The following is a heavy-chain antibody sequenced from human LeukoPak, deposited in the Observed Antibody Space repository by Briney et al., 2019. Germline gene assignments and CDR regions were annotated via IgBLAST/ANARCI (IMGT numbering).Heavy chain of an antibody. CDR2: IWYDGSNK. CDR1: GFTFSSYG. D-gene: IGHD6-19*01. J-gene: IGHJ4*02. V-gene: IGHV3-33*01. CDR3: ARDHSSGWYSDYFDY. Sequence: GGSLRLSCAASGFTFSSYGMHWVRQAPGKGLEWVAVIWYDGSNKYYADSVKGRFTNSRDNSKNTLYLQMNSLRAEDTAVYYCARDHSSGWYSDYFDYWGQGTLVTVSS.